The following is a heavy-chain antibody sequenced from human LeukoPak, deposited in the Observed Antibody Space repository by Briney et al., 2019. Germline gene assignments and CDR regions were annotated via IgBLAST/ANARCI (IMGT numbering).Heavy chain of an antibody. CDR1: GFSFRNYG. D-gene: IGHD6-13*01. CDR2: ISKDGGSNK. V-gene: IGHV3-30*18. J-gene: IGHJ4*02. Sequence: GGSLRLSCAASGFSFRNYGMHWVRQAPGKGLEWVAVISKDGGSNKYHADSVKGRFTISRDNSMNTLYLQMNSLRAEDTAVYYCAKVGIGSRDGYFDYWGQGTLVTVSS. CDR3: AKVGIGSRDGYFDY.